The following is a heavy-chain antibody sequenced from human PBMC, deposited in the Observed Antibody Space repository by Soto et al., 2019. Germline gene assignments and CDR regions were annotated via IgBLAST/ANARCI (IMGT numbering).Heavy chain of an antibody. CDR3: ARDQPYYDSSGRRGNWFDP. V-gene: IGHV3-33*01. CDR2: IWYDGSNK. D-gene: IGHD3-22*01. J-gene: IGHJ5*02. Sequence: QVQLVESGGGVVQPGTSLRLSCAASEFTFSSYGMHWVRQAPGKGLEWVAVIWYDGSNKYYTDSVKGRFTISRDDSKNTLYLQMNSLRAEDTAVYYCARDQPYYDSSGRRGNWFDPWGQGTLVTVSS. CDR1: EFTFSSYG.